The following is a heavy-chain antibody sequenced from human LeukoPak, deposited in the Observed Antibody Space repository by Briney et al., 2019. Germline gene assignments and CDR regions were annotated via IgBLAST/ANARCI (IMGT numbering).Heavy chain of an antibody. J-gene: IGHJ4*02. CDR3: ARVYSGYDLPGALANYYFDY. CDR2: IYSGGGA. Sequence: SETLSLTCTVSGGTISSYYWSWIRQPAGKGLEWIGRIYSGGGAAYNPSLKSRVTMSVDPSKNQFSLKLSSVTAADTAVYYCARVYSGYDLPGALANYYFDYWGQGTPVTVSS. CDR1: GGTISSYY. D-gene: IGHD5-12*01. V-gene: IGHV4-4*07.